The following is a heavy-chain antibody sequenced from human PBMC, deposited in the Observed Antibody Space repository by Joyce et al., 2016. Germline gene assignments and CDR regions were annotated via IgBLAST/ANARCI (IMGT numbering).Heavy chain of an antibody. CDR3: ARDGPKTTWDPGYYFDF. CDR2: ISYDGKNT. V-gene: IGHV3-30*04. D-gene: IGHD1-14*01. CDR1: GFTFSGHS. Sequence: QVKLVESGGGVVQPGRSLRLSCAASGFTFSGHSMHWVRQAPGKGLDWVANISYDGKNTYYGDSMKGRFTISRDNSKNTVYLQVDSLRTEDTAVYYCARDGPKTTWDPGYYFDFWGQGTLVTVSS. J-gene: IGHJ4*02.